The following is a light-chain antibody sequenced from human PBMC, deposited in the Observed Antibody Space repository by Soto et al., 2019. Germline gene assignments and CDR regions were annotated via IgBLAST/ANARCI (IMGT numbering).Light chain of an antibody. V-gene: IGKV1-33*01. Sequence: DIQMTQSPSSLSASVGDRVTITCQASQHISNYLNWYQKKPGEAPVLLIYDASNLQTGVPSRFSGIGSGTDFTLTITSLQPEDIGTYYCQQYDNLPLTFGGGTKVEFK. CDR2: DAS. CDR3: QQYDNLPLT. CDR1: QHISNY. J-gene: IGKJ4*01.